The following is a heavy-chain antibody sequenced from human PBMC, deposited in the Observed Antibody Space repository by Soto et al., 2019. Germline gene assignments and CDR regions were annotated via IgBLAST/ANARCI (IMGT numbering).Heavy chain of an antibody. J-gene: IGHJ6*04. CDR2: ISAYNGNT. V-gene: IGHV1-18*01. Sequence: GASVKVCCKASGYTLTSYGISWVRQAPGQGLEWMGWISAYNGNTNYAQKLQGRVTMTTDTSTSTAYMELRSLRSDDTAVYYCARDVDTSQNIFPLDVWGKGTTVTVSS. CDR1: GYTLTSYG. D-gene: IGHD3-9*01. CDR3: ARDVDTSQNIFPLDV.